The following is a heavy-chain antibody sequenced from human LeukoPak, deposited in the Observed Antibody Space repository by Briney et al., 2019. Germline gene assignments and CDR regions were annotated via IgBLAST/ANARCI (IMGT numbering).Heavy chain of an antibody. V-gene: IGHV3-30*18. CDR1: GFTFNTYA. J-gene: IGHJ6*02. CDR3: AKDLEPSLKSYYYYSHCLDV. Sequence: GRTLRLSCAASGFTFNTYAMHWVRQAPGRGLEGLALMSYDGSNTYYADSVRGRFTISRDNSKSALYLQMTNLRAEDTAVYYCAKDLEPSLKSYYYYSHCLDVWGQGTTVTVSS. D-gene: IGHD1-1*01. CDR2: MSYDGSNT.